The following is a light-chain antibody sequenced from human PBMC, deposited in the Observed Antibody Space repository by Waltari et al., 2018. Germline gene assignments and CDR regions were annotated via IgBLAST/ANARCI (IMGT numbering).Light chain of an antibody. CDR3: QQHDNSPFT. Sequence: DIQMIQSPSSLSASVGDRVTITCRASQGISNWLAWYQQKPGKAPKLLIYRASNLETGVPSRCSGSGSGTDFTLTITSLQPEDIATYCCQQHDNSPFTFGPGTKLDIK. CDR1: QGISNW. J-gene: IGKJ3*01. V-gene: IGKV1-33*01. CDR2: RAS.